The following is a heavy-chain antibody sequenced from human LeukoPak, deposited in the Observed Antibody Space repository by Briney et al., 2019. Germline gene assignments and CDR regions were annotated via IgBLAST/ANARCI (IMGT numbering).Heavy chain of an antibody. J-gene: IGHJ5*02. CDR2: IRSKAYGGTT. CDR1: GFTFRDYA. Sequence: GGSLRLSCTASGFTFRDYAMSWVRQAPGKGLEWVGFIRSKAYGGTTEYAASVKGRFTISRDDSKSIAYLQMNSLKTEDTAVYYCTSSYSSSWENWFDPWGQGTLVTVSS. V-gene: IGHV3-49*04. CDR3: TSSYSSSWENWFDP. D-gene: IGHD6-13*01.